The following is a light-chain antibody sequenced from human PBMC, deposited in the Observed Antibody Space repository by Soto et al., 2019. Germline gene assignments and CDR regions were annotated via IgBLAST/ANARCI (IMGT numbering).Light chain of an antibody. Sequence: QSALTQPASVSGSPGQSITISCTGTYIDVGAYSYVSWYQHHPGKVPRLIIHDVTDRPSGVSDRFSGSKSGDTASLTISGLLAEDEAHYYCSSYTTISRVVFGGGTKLTVL. V-gene: IGLV2-14*03. CDR3: SSYTTISRVV. CDR1: YIDVGAYSY. CDR2: DVT. J-gene: IGLJ2*01.